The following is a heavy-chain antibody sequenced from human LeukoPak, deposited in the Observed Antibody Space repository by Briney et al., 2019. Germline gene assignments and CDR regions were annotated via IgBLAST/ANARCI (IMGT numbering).Heavy chain of an antibody. D-gene: IGHD4-17*01. CDR1: GFTFSSYG. J-gene: IGHJ5*02. Sequence: GGSLRLSCAASGFTFSSYGMSWVRQAPGKGLEWVSAISGSGGSTYYADSVKGRFTISRDNAKNSLYLQMNSLRAEDTAVYYCARGFRTVTGNWFDPWGQGTLVTVSS. V-gene: IGHV3-23*01. CDR2: ISGSGGST. CDR3: ARGFRTVTGNWFDP.